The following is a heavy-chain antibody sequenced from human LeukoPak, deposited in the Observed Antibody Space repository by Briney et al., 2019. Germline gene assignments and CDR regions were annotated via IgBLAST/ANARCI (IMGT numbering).Heavy chain of an antibody. V-gene: IGHV4-30-4*01. D-gene: IGHD6-13*01. CDR3: ARGWVAAAGNPHYFDY. Sequence: SQTLSLTCTVSGGSLSSGDYYWSWIRQPPGQGLEWIGYIYYSGSTYYNPSLKSRVTISVDTSKNQFSLKLSSVTAADTAVYYCARGWVAAAGNPHYFDYWGQGTLVTVSS. CDR1: GGSLSSGDYY. CDR2: IYYSGST. J-gene: IGHJ4*02.